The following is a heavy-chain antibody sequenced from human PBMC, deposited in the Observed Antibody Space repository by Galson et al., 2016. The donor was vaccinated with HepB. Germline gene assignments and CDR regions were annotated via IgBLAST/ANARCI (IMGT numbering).Heavy chain of an antibody. CDR3: ANLGFEY. V-gene: IGHV3-33*06. CDR1: GFSFSRNG. CDR2: IWYDGNKK. J-gene: IGHJ4*02. Sequence: SLRLSCAASGFSFSRNGMHWVRQAPGKGLEWVAVIWYDGNKKDYADSVKGRFTISRDNSKNTLYLQMDSLRAADTAVYYCANLGFEYWGQGTLVTVSS.